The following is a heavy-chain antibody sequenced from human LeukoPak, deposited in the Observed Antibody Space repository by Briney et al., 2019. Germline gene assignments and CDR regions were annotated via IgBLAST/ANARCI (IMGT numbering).Heavy chain of an antibody. CDR2: INSDGSIT. Sequence: GGSLRLSCAASGFTFTTYWMHWVRQALGKGMVWVSHINSDGSITSYADSVKGRFTISRDNAKHTLYLQMNSLRAEDTAVYYCARDAVDTANAVWGQGTTVTVSS. D-gene: IGHD5-18*01. J-gene: IGHJ6*02. CDR1: GFTFTTYW. V-gene: IGHV3-74*01. CDR3: ARDAVDTANAV.